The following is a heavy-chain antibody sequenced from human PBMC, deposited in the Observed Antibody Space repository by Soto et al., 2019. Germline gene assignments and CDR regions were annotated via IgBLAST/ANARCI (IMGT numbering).Heavy chain of an antibody. Sequence: GGSLRLSCVASGFSFSSFAMNWVRQAPGRGLEWVSYISDDGASIYYADSLKGPFTISRDNAKNSLSLQMNNLRAEDTAVYYCARENSVQAWLHHFDHWGLGTLVTVSS. CDR3: ARENSVQAWLHHFDH. J-gene: IGHJ4*02. CDR2: ISDDGASI. D-gene: IGHD5-18*01. CDR1: GFSFSSFA. V-gene: IGHV3-48*03.